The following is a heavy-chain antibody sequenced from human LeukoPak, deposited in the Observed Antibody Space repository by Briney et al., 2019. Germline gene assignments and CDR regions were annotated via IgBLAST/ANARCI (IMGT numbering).Heavy chain of an antibody. D-gene: IGHD2-2*01. CDR1: GFAFSSSW. Sequence: PGGSLRLSCAASGFAFSSSWMSWVRQAPGKGLEWVANIKQDGSETYYVDSLKGRFTVSRDNAKNSVYLQMNNLRAEDTAVYYCARRAPGYCITTSCPDTYYYYYHMDVWGKGTTVTVSS. CDR3: ARRAPGYCITTSCPDTYYYYYHMDV. V-gene: IGHV3-7*01. CDR2: IKQDGSET. J-gene: IGHJ6*03.